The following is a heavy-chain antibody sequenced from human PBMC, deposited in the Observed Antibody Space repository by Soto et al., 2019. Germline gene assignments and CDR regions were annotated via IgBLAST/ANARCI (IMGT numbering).Heavy chain of an antibody. CDR2: IYPGDSDT. CDR3: ARAPSSDYYDSSGYSAGHFDY. D-gene: IGHD3-22*01. J-gene: IGHJ4*02. V-gene: IGHV5-51*01. CDR1: GYSFTSYW. Sequence: PGESLTISCKGSGYSFTSYWIGWVRQMPGKGLEWMGIIYPGDSDTRYSPSFQGQVTISADKSISTAYLQWSSLKASDTAMYYCARAPSSDYYDSSGYSAGHFDYWGQGTLVTVSS.